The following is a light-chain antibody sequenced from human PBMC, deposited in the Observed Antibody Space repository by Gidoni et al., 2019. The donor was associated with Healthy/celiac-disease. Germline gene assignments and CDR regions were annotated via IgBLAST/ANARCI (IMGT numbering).Light chain of an antibody. CDR1: SSDVGGYNY. CDR2: DVS. V-gene: IGLV2-14*03. Sequence: SALTQPAAVSGSPGQPITISCTGTSSDVGGYNYVSWYQQHSGKAPKLMIDDVSNRPSGVSNRFSGSKSGNTASLTISGLQAEDEADYYCSSYTSSSPLVFGGGTKLTVL. J-gene: IGLJ2*01. CDR3: SSYTSSSPLV.